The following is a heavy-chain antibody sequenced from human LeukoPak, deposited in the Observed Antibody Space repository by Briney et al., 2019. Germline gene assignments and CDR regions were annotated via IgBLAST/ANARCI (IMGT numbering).Heavy chain of an antibody. Sequence: SETLSLTCTVSGGSISSYYWSWIRQPPGKGLEWIGYVYYSGTTNYNPSLKSRVTISVDTSKNQFSLKLSSVTAADTAVYYCAREGWGYYFDFWGQGTLVIVSS. J-gene: IGHJ4*02. CDR3: AREGWGYYFDF. V-gene: IGHV4-59*01. CDR2: VYYSGTT. D-gene: IGHD7-27*01. CDR1: GGSISSYY.